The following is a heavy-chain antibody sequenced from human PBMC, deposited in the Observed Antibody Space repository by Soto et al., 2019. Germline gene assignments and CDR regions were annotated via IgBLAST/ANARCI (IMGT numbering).Heavy chain of an antibody. D-gene: IGHD3-10*01. V-gene: IGHV3-7*01. CDR3: ARGDFYGSGSSDS. Sequence: GGSLRLSCAASGFSFSSYWMCWVRQAPGKGLEWVANIKQDGSEKYYVDSVKGRFTISRDNAKNSLYLQMNSLRAEDTAVYYCARGDFYGSGSSDSWGQGTLVTVSS. CDR2: IKQDGSEK. J-gene: IGHJ4*02. CDR1: GFSFSSYW.